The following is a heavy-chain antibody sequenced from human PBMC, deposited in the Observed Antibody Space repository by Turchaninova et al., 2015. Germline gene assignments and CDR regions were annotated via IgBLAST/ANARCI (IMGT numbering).Heavy chain of an antibody. Sequence: QVTLKESGPVLVKPTETLTLTCTVSGSALNNARMGVSWSRQPPGKALGWLAHTFSNDEKSYSTSLKSRLTTSKDTSNSQVVLTMTNMDPVDTATYYCARTYYYDSSGYSNFDYWGQGTLVTVSS. D-gene: IGHD3-22*01. J-gene: IGHJ4*02. CDR1: GSALNNARMG. CDR2: TFSNDEK. CDR3: ARTYYYDSSGYSNFDY. V-gene: IGHV2-26*01.